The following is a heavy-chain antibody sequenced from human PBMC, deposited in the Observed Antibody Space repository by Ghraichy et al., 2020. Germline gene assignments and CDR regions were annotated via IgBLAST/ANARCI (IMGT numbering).Heavy chain of an antibody. CDR1: GYTFTSYD. V-gene: IGHV1-8*01. Sequence: ASVKVSCKASGYTFTSYDINWVRQATGQGLEWMGWMNPNSGNTGYAQKFQGRVTMTRNTSISTAYMELSSLRSEDTAVYYCARHGDFWSGYYSGYYYYGMDVWGQGTTVTVSS. CDR3: ARHGDFWSGYYSGYYYYGMDV. J-gene: IGHJ6*02. D-gene: IGHD3-3*01. CDR2: MNPNSGNT.